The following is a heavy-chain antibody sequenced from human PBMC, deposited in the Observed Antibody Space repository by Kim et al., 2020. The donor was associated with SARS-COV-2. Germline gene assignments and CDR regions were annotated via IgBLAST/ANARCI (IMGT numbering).Heavy chain of an antibody. CDR3: ARATPGSGYKARPWWFDP. J-gene: IGHJ5*02. CDR1: GGSFSGYY. D-gene: IGHD3-22*01. Sequence: SENLSLTCAVYGGSFSGYYWSWIRQPPGKGLEWIGEINHSGSTNYNPSLKSRVTISVDTSKNQFSLKLSSVTAADTAVYYCARATPGSGYKARPWWFDPWGQGTLVTVSS. CDR2: INHSGST. V-gene: IGHV4-34*01.